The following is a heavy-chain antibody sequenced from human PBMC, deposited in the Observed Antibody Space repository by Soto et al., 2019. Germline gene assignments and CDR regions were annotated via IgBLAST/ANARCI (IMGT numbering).Heavy chain of an antibody. J-gene: IGHJ1*01. CDR1: GFDVSNTD. CDR2: IYSGGYTT. Sequence: GGSLRLSCAASGFDVSNTDMSWVRQAPGKGLEWVSVIYSGGYTTQYAASVKGRVTISRDDSKNSLYLQMNSLKTEDTAVYYCASIRLRIPVASAEYFQHWGQGTLVTVSS. D-gene: IGHD6-19*01. CDR3: ASIRLRIPVASAEYFQH. V-gene: IGHV3-53*03.